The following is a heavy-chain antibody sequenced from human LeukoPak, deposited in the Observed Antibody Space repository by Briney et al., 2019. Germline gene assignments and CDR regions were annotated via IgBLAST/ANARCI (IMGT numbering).Heavy chain of an antibody. V-gene: IGHV3-30-3*01. D-gene: IGHD3-3*01. J-gene: IGHJ4*02. Sequence: GGSLRLSCAASGFTFSSYAMHWVRQAPGKGLEWVAVISYDGSNKYYADSVKGRFTISRDNSKNTLYLQMNSLRAEDTAVYYCAKDRGFWSGSSYYFDYWGQGTLVTVSS. CDR1: GFTFSSYA. CDR3: AKDRGFWSGSSYYFDY. CDR2: ISYDGSNK.